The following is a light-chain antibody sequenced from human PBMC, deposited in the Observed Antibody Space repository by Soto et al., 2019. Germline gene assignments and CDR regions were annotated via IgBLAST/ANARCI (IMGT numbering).Light chain of an antibody. J-gene: IGKJ1*01. Sequence: DIQMTQSPSTLSASVGDRVTITCRASQSIRSWLAWYQQKPGKAPKLLIYKASGLESGVPSRFSGSGSGTEFTLTISSLQPDDFATYYCQQYNDYSTWTFGQGTKVDIK. CDR3: QQYNDYSTWT. V-gene: IGKV1-5*03. CDR2: KAS. CDR1: QSIRSW.